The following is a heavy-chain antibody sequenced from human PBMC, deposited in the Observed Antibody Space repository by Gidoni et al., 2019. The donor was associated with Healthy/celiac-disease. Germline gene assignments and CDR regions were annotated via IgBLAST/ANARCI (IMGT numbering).Heavy chain of an antibody. CDR2: IYHSGST. CDR1: GGSISSSNW. D-gene: IGHD3-22*01. V-gene: IGHV4-4*02. CDR3: ARRGGVYDSSGYYYLIYFDY. Sequence: QVQLQESGPGLVTPSGTLSLTCAVSGGSISSSNWWSWVRQPPGKGLEWIGEIYHSGSTNYNPSLKSRVTISVDKSKNQFSLKLSSVTAADTAVYYCARRGGVYDSSGYYYLIYFDYWGQGTLVTVSS. J-gene: IGHJ4*02.